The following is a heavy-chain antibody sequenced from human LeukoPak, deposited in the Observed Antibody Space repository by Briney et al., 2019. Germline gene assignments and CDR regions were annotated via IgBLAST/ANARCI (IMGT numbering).Heavy chain of an antibody. CDR2: INWNGGST. D-gene: IGHD2-2*01. Sequence: GGSLRLSCAASGFTFDDYGMSWVRQAPGKGLEWVSGINWNGGSTGYADSVKGRFTISRDNAKNSLCLQMDSLRAEDTALYYCARAPITSPFYFDYWGREPWSPSPQ. J-gene: IGHJ4*02. CDR3: ARAPITSPFYFDY. V-gene: IGHV3-20*04. CDR1: GFTFDDYG.